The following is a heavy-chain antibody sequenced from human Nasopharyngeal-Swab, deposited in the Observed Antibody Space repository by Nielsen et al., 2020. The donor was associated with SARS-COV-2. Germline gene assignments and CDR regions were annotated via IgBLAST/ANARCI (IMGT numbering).Heavy chain of an antibody. Sequence: GESLKISCEASAYNFRDYWMHWFRQAPGKGLVWVSRIKSDGISITYADSVKGRFTISRDDAKKTLYLQMNSLRAEDTAVYYCATDKFYNAYDWGQGTLVTVSS. CDR3: ATDKFYNAYD. D-gene: IGHD3-10*01. CDR1: AYNFRDYW. V-gene: IGHV3-74*03. J-gene: IGHJ4*02. CDR2: IKSDGISI.